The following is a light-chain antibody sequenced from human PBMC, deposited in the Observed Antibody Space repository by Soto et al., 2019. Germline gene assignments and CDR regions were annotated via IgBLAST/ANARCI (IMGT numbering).Light chain of an antibody. CDR2: DAS. Sequence: EIVLTQSPGTLSLSPGERATLSCTASQSVGSSYLAWYQQKPGQAPRLLMYDASIRATGIPDRFSGSGSGTDFTLTIRRLEPEDFSVYYCQHYGGSPPYTFGQGSKLDIK. CDR3: QHYGGSPPYT. J-gene: IGKJ2*01. CDR1: QSVGSSY. V-gene: IGKV3-20*01.